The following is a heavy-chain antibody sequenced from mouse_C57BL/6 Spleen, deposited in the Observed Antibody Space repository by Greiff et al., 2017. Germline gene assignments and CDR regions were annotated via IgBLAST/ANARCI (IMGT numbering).Heavy chain of an antibody. CDR3: ARGGYDYDVSFDY. CDR2: ISYDGSN. V-gene: IGHV3-6*01. CDR1: GYSITSGYY. Sequence: EVQLVESGPGLVKPSQSLSLTCSVTGYSITSGYYWNWIRQFPGNKLEWMGYISYDGSNNYNPSLKNRISITRDTSKNQFFLKLNSVTTEDTATYYCARGGYDYDVSFDYWGQGTTLTVSS. J-gene: IGHJ2*01. D-gene: IGHD2-4*01.